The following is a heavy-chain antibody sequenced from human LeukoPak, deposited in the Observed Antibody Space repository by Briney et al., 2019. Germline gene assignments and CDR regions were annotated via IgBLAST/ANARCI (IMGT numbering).Heavy chain of an antibody. D-gene: IGHD2-2*01. CDR1: GGSISSGDYY. J-gene: IGHJ3*02. Sequence: SQTLSLTCTVSGGSISSGDYYWSWIRQPPGKGLEWIGYIYYSGSTYYNPSLKSRVTISVDTSKNQFFLKLSSVTAADTAVYYCARVCSSTSCYRDAFDIWGQGTMVTVSS. CDR2: IYYSGST. V-gene: IGHV4-30-4*08. CDR3: ARVCSSTSCYRDAFDI.